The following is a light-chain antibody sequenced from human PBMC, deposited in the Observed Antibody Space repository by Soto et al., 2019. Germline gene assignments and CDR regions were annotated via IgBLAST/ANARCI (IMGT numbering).Light chain of an antibody. CDR1: QTIHSF. V-gene: IGKV1-5*01. Sequence: DTQMTQSPSTLSASVGDRVTITCRASQTIHSFLAWYQQKAGKAPKLLIYDDSNLESWVPSRSSGSGSGTDFTLTVSSLQPDDFSTFYCQQFHSFPWTFGQGTKVEI. CDR3: QQFHSFPWT. CDR2: DDS. J-gene: IGKJ1*01.